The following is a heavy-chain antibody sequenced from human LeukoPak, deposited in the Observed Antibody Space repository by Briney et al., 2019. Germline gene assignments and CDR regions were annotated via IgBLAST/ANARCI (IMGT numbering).Heavy chain of an antibody. CDR2: ISTYNGNT. V-gene: IGHV1-18*01. CDR1: GYTFTTYG. D-gene: IGHD5-18*01. Sequence: ASVKVSCRSSGYTFTTYGITWVRQAPGQGLEWMGWISTYNGNTNYAQKLQGRVTMTTDTSTSTAYMELRSLRSDDAAMYYCARDRMDTGTYFDYWGQGTLVTVSS. CDR3: ARDRMDTGTYFDY. J-gene: IGHJ4*02.